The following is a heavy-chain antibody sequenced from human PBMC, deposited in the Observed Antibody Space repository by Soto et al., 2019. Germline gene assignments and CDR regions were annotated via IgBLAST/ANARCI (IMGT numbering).Heavy chain of an antibody. V-gene: IGHV4-34*01. Sequence: PSETLSLTCAVYGGSFSGYYWSWIRQPPGKGLEWIGEINHSGSTNYNPSLKSRVTISVDTSKNQFSLKLSSVTAADTAVYYCARARITIFGVVTYYYYYGMDVWGQGTKVT. D-gene: IGHD3-3*01. CDR1: GGSFSGYY. CDR2: INHSGST. J-gene: IGHJ6*02. CDR3: ARARITIFGVVTYYYYYGMDV.